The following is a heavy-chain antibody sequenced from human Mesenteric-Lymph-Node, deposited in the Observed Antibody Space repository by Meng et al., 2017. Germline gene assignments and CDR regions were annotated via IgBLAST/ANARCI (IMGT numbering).Heavy chain of an antibody. Sequence: EVQLVESGGGLVQPGGSRRLACAASGLTVSRKYMSWVRQAPGKGLEWVSLMYSGGTTSYADSVKGRFTILRDNSKNTLYLQMNNLRAEDTAIYYCASRDIYSFDFWGQGTLVTVSS. D-gene: IGHD2-21*01. V-gene: IGHV3-66*01. CDR3: ASRDIYSFDF. CDR1: GLTVSRKY. J-gene: IGHJ4*02. CDR2: MYSGGTT.